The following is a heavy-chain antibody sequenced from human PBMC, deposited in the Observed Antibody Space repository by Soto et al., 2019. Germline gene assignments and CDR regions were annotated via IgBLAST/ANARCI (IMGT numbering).Heavy chain of an antibody. CDR1: GGSISSGGYY. CDR3: AKDRGSSLYHWFDP. D-gene: IGHD6-13*01. Sequence: SETLSLTCTVSGGSISSGGYYWSWIRQHPGKGLEWIGYIYYSGSTYYNPSLKSRVTISVDTSKNQFSLKLSSVTAADTAVYYCAKDRGSSLYHWFDPWGQGTLVTVSS. J-gene: IGHJ5*02. CDR2: IYYSGST. V-gene: IGHV4-31*03.